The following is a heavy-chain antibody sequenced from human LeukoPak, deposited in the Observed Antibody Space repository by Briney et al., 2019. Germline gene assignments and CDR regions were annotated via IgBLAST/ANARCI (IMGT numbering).Heavy chain of an antibody. Sequence: GGSLRLSCAASGFTFSSYSMNWVRQAPGKGLEWVSSISSSSSYIYYADSVKGRFTISRDNAKNSLYLQMNSLRAEDTAVYYCARDPGAGYSYDYWGQGTLVTVSS. CDR1: GFTFSSYS. CDR2: ISSSSSYI. J-gene: IGHJ4*02. D-gene: IGHD1-26*01. V-gene: IGHV3-21*01. CDR3: ARDPGAGYSYDY.